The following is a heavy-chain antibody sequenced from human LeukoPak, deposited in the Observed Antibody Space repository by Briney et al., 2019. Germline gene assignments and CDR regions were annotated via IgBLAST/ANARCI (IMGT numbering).Heavy chain of an antibody. CDR2: ISSSGSTI. CDR3: ARGSPYYDYVWGSYRYITTFDY. V-gene: IGHV3-48*03. D-gene: IGHD3-16*02. CDR1: GFTFSSYE. Sequence: GGSLRLSCAASGFTFSSYEMHWVRQAPGRGLEWVSYISSSGSTIYYADSVKGRFTISRDNAKNSLYLQMNSLRAEDTAVYYCARGSPYYDYVWGSYRYITTFDYWGQGTLVTVSS. J-gene: IGHJ4*02.